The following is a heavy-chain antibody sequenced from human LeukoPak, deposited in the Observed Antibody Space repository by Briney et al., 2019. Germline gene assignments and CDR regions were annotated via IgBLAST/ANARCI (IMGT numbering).Heavy chain of an antibody. J-gene: IGHJ4*02. CDR1: GFTFSSYS. Sequence: NSGGSLRLSCAASGFTFSSYSMNWVRQAPGKGLEWVSSISSSSSYIYYADSVKGRFTISRDNAKNSLYLQMNSLRAEDTAVYYCARGYYDISADPPTIDYWGQGTLVTVSS. D-gene: IGHD3-9*01. V-gene: IGHV3-21*01. CDR3: ARGYYDISADPPTIDY. CDR2: ISSSSSYI.